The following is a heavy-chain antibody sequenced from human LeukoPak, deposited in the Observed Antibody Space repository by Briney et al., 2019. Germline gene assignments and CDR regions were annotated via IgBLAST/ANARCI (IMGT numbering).Heavy chain of an antibody. J-gene: IGHJ5*02. D-gene: IGHD4-17*01. Sequence: GGSLRLSCAASGFTFSSYAMSRVRQAPGKGLEWVSAISGSGGSTYYADSVKGRFTISRDNSKNTPYLQMNSLRAEDTAVYYCAKRGADYVFDPWGQGTLVTVSS. CDR2: ISGSGGST. V-gene: IGHV3-23*01. CDR1: GFTFSSYA. CDR3: AKRGADYVFDP.